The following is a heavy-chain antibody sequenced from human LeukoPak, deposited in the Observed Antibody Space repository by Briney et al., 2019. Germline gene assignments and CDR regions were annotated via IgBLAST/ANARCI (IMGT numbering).Heavy chain of an antibody. J-gene: IGHJ3*02. V-gene: IGHV6-1*01. CDR1: GDSVSSNSAA. Sequence: SQTLSLTCAISGDSVSSNSAAWNWIRQSPSRGLEWLGRTYYRSKWYNDYAVSVKSRITINPDTSKNQFSLQLNSVTPEDTAVYYCAREAGYDYVWGSYREGAFDIWGQGTMVTVSS. CDR2: TYYRSKWYN. D-gene: IGHD3-16*02. CDR3: AREAGYDYVWGSYREGAFDI.